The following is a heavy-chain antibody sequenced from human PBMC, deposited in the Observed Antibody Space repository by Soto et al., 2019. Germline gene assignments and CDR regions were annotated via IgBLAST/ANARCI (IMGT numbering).Heavy chain of an antibody. V-gene: IGHV4-30-4*01. J-gene: IGHJ5*02. D-gene: IGHD3-16*02. CDR2: IYYSGST. CDR1: GGSISSGDYY. CDR3: ARSNSGGSYVSYYDYVCGSYRPSNWFDP. Sequence: SETLSLTCTVSGGSISSGDYYWSWIRQPPGKGLEWIGYIYYSGSTYYNPSPKSRVTISVDTSKNQFSLKLSSVTAADTAVYYCARSNSGGSYVSYYDYVCGSYRPSNWFDPWGQGTLVTVSS.